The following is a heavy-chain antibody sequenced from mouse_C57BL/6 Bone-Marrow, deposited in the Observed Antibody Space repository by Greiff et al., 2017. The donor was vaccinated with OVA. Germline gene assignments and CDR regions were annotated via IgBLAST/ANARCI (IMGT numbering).Heavy chain of an antibody. J-gene: IGHJ2*01. CDR1: GFTFSSYA. CDR3: ASLGRGDY. Sequence: DVQLVESGGGLVKPGGSLKLSCAASGFTFSSYAMSWVRQTPEKRLEWVATISDGGSYTYYPDNVKGRFTISRDNAKNNLYLQMSHLKSEDTAMYYCASLGRGDYWGQGTTLTVSS. D-gene: IGHD4-1*01. V-gene: IGHV5-4*01. CDR2: ISDGGSYT.